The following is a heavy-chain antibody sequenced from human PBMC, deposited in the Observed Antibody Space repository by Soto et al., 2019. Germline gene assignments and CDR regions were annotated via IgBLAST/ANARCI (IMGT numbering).Heavy chain of an antibody. CDR1: GGTFSSYA. CDR2: IIPIFGTA. D-gene: IGHD3-10*01. Sequence: QVQLVQYGAEVKKPGSSVKVSCKASGGTFSSYAISWVRQAPGQGLEWMGGIIPIFGTANYAQKFQGRVTITADESTSTAYMELSSLRSEDTAVYYCARDLNYYASGSRAGYDAFDIWGQGTMVTVSS. J-gene: IGHJ3*02. CDR3: ARDLNYYASGSRAGYDAFDI. V-gene: IGHV1-69*01.